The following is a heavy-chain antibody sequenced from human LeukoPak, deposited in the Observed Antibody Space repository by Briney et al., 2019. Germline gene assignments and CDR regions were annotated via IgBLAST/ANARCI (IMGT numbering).Heavy chain of an antibody. Sequence: PSETLSLTCTVSGGSISTYYWSWIRQPPGKGLEWIGCISYTVTSNYNPSLKSRVIMSVDTSKKQFSLKLTFVAAADTAVYYCAGWASSSWSSIDYWGQGILVTVSS. J-gene: IGHJ4*02. CDR3: AGWASSSWSSIDY. CDR2: ISYTVTS. D-gene: IGHD6-13*01. V-gene: IGHV4-59*08. CDR1: GGSISTYY.